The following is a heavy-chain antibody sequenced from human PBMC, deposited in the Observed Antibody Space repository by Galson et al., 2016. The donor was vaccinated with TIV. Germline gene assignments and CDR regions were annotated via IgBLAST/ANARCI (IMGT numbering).Heavy chain of an antibody. Sequence: CAISGDSVSSKSAAWNWIRQSPSRGLEWLGRIYSRSRWYNEYAVSVRSRISINPDTSKNQFSLQLNSVIPEDTAIYYCARGGGDGQKALTHFDHWGQGTLVTVSS. CDR1: GDSVSSKSAA. V-gene: IGHV6-1*01. CDR3: ARGGGDGQKALTHFDH. CDR2: IYSRSRWYN. J-gene: IGHJ4*02. D-gene: IGHD5-24*01.